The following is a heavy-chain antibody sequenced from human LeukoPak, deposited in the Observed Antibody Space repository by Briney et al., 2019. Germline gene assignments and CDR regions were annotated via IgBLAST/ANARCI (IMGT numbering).Heavy chain of an antibody. CDR1: GYTFTGYY. Sequence: ASVKVSCKASGYTFTGYYMHWGRQAPGQGLEWMGWINPNSGGANYAQKFQGRVTMTRDTSISTAYMELSRLRSDGTAVYYCARPNYDFWSGYPNWFDPWGQGTLVTVSS. V-gene: IGHV1-2*02. J-gene: IGHJ5*02. CDR3: ARPNYDFWSGYPNWFDP. CDR2: INPNSGGA. D-gene: IGHD3-3*01.